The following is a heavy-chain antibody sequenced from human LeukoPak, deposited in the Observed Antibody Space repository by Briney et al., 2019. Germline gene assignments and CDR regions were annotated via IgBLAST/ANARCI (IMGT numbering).Heavy chain of an antibody. CDR3: ARGATRRFPTNWFDP. J-gene: IGHJ5*02. CDR2: INPNSGGT. Sequence: EASVRVSCKASGYTFTGYYMHWVRQAPGQGLEWMGWINPNSGGTNYAQKFQGRVTMTRDTSISTAYMELSRLRSDDTAVYYCARGATRRFPTNWFDPWGQGTLVTVSS. V-gene: IGHV1-2*02. D-gene: IGHD3-16*01. CDR1: GYTFTGYY.